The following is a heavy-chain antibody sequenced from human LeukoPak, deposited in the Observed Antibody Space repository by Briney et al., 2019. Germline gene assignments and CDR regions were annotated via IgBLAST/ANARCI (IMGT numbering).Heavy chain of an antibody. V-gene: IGHV4-31*03. CDR2: IYYSGST. D-gene: IGHD5-12*01. J-gene: IGHJ4*02. CDR1: GGSISSGGYY. CDR3: ARGVLVVATSGYYFDY. Sequence: PSETLSLTCTVSGGSISSGGYYWSWIRQHPGKGLEWIGYIYYSGSTYYNPSLKSRVTISVDTSKNQFSLKLSSVTAADTAVYYCARGVLVVATSGYYFDYWGQGTLVTVSS.